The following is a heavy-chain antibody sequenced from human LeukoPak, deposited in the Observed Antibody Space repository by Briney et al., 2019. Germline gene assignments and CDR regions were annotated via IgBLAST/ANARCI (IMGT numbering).Heavy chain of an antibody. D-gene: IGHD5-18*01. CDR3: ARKRGYSYGYVDY. CDR1: GYSFTSYW. Sequence: GDSLKISCKGSGYSFTSYWIGWVRQMPGKGLEWMGIIYPGDSDARYSPSFQGQVTISADKSISTAYLQWSSLKASDTAMYYCARKRGYSYGYVDYWGQGTLVTISS. J-gene: IGHJ4*02. V-gene: IGHV5-51*01. CDR2: IYPGDSDA.